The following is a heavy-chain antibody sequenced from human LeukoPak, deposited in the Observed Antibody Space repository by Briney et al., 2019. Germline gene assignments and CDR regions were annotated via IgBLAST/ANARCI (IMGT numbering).Heavy chain of an antibody. V-gene: IGHV3-23*01. CDR2: LSDRGVYT. CDR3: AKKAHYDAYAKYFDY. D-gene: IGHD4-17*01. J-gene: IGHJ4*02. CDR1: GFTFSTYG. Sequence: TGGSLRLSCVASGFTFSTYGMSWVRQAPGKGLEWVSILSDRGVYTYYADSVKGRFSISRDNSNNMLYLQMNSLRAEDTAVYYCAKKAHYDAYAKYFDYWGQGTLVTVSS.